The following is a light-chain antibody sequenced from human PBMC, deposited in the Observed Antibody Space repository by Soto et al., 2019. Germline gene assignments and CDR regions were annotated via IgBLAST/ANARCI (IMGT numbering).Light chain of an antibody. Sequence: VLTQSPSTLSLSPGERAALACRSSQSLNSSYLAWYQQNPGQAPRLLIFDASRRATGIPDRFSGSGSGTDFTLTISRLEPEDFAVYYCQQYGRSPWTFGQGTKVDIK. V-gene: IGKV3-20*01. CDR1: QSLNSSY. CDR3: QQYGRSPWT. J-gene: IGKJ1*01. CDR2: DAS.